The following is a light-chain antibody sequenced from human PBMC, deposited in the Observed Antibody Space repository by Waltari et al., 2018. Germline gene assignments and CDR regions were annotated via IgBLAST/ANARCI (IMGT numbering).Light chain of an antibody. V-gene: IGKV4-1*01. CDR2: WAS. CDR3: QQYFITPFT. Sequence: DIVMSQSPDSLAVSLGERATINCRSSQSIMYSSNNKNFLAWYQQKPGQSPKLLIYWASTRQSGVPDRFTGSWSGTDFTLTITSVQPEDMAIYYCQQYFITPFTFGPGTKVEIK. J-gene: IGKJ3*01. CDR1: QSIMYSSNNKNF.